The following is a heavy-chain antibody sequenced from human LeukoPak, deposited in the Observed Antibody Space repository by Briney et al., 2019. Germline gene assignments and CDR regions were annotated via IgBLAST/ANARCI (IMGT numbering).Heavy chain of an antibody. CDR1: GGSISSGVYY. D-gene: IGHD3-22*01. V-gene: IGHV4-31*03. CDR3: ARCANYDSSGYPLLSFDY. CDR2: IYYSGST. Sequence: SETLSLTCTVSGGSISSGVYYWSWIRQHPGKGLEWIGYIYYSGSTYYNPSLKSRVTISVDTSKNQFSLKLSSVTAADTAVYYCARCANYDSSGYPLLSFDYWGQGTLVTVSS. J-gene: IGHJ4*02.